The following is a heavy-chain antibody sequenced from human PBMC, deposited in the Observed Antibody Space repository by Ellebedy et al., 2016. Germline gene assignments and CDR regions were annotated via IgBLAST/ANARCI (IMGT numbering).Heavy chain of an antibody. J-gene: IGHJ4*02. D-gene: IGHD5-18*01. CDR1: GFTFSNAW. CDR3: TTVYRYNYDSV. V-gene: IGHV3-15*01. Sequence: GGSLRLSCAASGFTFSNAWMNWVRQALGKGLEWVGRIKSKTDGGAADYAAPVKGRFTISRDDSKNTLYLQMNSLKIEDTAVYFCTTVYRYNYDSVWGQGTLVTVSS. CDR2: IKSKTDGGAA.